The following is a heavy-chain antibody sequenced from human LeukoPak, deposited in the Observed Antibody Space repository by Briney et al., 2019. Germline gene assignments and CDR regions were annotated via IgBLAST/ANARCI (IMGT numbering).Heavy chain of an antibody. CDR2: ITGSGKNT. J-gene: IGHJ6*02. V-gene: IGHV3-23*01. D-gene: IGHD6-13*01. CDR3: AKAASSSWPSYQYRMDV. CDR1: GFIFSSYS. Sequence: GGSLRLSCAASGFIFSSYSMSWVRQAPGKGLEWVSVITGSGKNTYYADSVKGRFTISKDNSKNTVYLQMNDLRVDDTAVYYCAKAASSSWPSYQYRMDVWGQGTTVTVSS.